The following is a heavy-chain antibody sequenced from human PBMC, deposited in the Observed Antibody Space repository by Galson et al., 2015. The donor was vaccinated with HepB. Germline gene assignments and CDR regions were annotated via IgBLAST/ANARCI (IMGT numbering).Heavy chain of an antibody. J-gene: IGHJ6*03. D-gene: IGHD2-2*01. Sequence: SVKVSCKASGYTFTSYDINWVRQATGQGLEWMGWMNPNSGNTGYAQKFQGRVTMTRNTSISTAYMELSSLRSEDTAVYYCARDYCSSTSCYSDYYYYYMDVWGKGTTVTVSS. CDR1: GYTFTSYD. V-gene: IGHV1-8*01. CDR2: MNPNSGNT. CDR3: ARDYCSSTSCYSDYYYYYMDV.